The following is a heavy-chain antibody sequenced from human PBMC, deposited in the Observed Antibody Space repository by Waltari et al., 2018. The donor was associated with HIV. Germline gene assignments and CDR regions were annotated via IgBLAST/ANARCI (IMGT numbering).Heavy chain of an antibody. CDR3: ARARHYYDSSGYYL. D-gene: IGHD3-22*01. Sequence: QVQLQQWGAGLLKPSETLSLTCAVYGGSFSGYYWSWIRQPPGKGLEWIGEINHSGSTNYNPSLKSRVTISVDTSKNQFSLKLSSVTAADTAVYYCARARHYYDSSGYYLWGQGTLVTVSS. CDR1: GGSFSGYY. CDR2: INHSGST. J-gene: IGHJ5*02. V-gene: IGHV4-34*01.